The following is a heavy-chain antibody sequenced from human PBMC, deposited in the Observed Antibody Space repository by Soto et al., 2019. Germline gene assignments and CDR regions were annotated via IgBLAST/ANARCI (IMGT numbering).Heavy chain of an antibody. CDR2: IKQDGSEK. CDR1: GFTCSSYW. Sequence: GGSLSLSCASSGFTCSSYWMSWVRQAPGKGLEWVANIKQDGSEKYYVDSVKGRFTISRDNAKNSLYLQMNSLRAEDTAVYYCAGSAPTDYWGQGTLVTVSS. CDR3: AGSAPTDY. V-gene: IGHV3-7*03. J-gene: IGHJ4*02.